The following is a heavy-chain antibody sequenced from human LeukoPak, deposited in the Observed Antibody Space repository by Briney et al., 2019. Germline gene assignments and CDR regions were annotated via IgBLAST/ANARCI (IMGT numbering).Heavy chain of an antibody. Sequence: SQTLSLTCAISGDSVSSNSAAWNWIRQSPSRGLEWLGGTYYRSKWYNDYAVSVKSRITINPDTSKNQFSLQLNSVTPEDTAVYYCAREPLYDSSGYYYFDYWGQGTLVTVPS. J-gene: IGHJ4*02. CDR3: AREPLYDSSGYYYFDY. CDR2: TYYRSKWYN. CDR1: GDSVSSNSAA. V-gene: IGHV6-1*01. D-gene: IGHD3-22*01.